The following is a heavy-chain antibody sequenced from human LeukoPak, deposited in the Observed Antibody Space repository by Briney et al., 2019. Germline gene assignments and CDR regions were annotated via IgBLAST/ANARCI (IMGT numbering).Heavy chain of an antibody. V-gene: IGHV5-51*01. CDR2: IYPGDSDT. Sequence: GESLKISCKGSGYSFTSYWIGWVRQMPGKGLEWMGIIYPGDSDTRYSPSFQGQVTISADKSISTAYLQWSSLKASDTAMYYCVRRTRPAAVEYYFDYWGQGTLVTVSS. J-gene: IGHJ4*02. D-gene: IGHD6-6*01. CDR3: VRRTRPAAVEYYFDY. CDR1: GYSFTSYW.